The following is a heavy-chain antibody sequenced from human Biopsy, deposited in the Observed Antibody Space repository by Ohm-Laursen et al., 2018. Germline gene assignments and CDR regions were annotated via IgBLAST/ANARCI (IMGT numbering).Heavy chain of an antibody. V-gene: IGHV1-18*01. D-gene: IGHD2-21*01. J-gene: IGHJ4*02. CDR3: ARVALPLYLDN. Sequence: SSVKVSCKPSGYSFNNYGINWVRQAPGQGLEWIGRISGYNGNTKYAQKFQGRVTMTTDTSTSAVYMEVRSLRSDDTAVYYCARVALPLYLDNWGQGTRVTVSS. CDR2: ISGYNGNT. CDR1: GYSFNNYG.